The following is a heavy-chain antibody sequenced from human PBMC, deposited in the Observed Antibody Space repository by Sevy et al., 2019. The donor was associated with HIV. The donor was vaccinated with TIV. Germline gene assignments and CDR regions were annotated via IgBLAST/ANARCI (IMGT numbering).Heavy chain of an antibody. D-gene: IGHD5-12*01. Sequence: GGSLRLSCAASGLTFSNSIIHWVRRAPGKGLEWVSGMSFDGSKYYADSVNGRFTISRDDSRSTVYLQMSSLRTEDTAVYYCTTEFTTSGRAGAFDNWGQGTLVTVSS. V-gene: IGHV3-30*04. J-gene: IGHJ4*02. CDR2: MSFDGSK. CDR1: GLTFSNSI. CDR3: TTEFTTSGRAGAFDN.